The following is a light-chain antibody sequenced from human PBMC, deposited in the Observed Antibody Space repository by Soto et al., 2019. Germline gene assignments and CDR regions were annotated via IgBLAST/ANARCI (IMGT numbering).Light chain of an antibody. CDR3: QQYDNYPLT. V-gene: IGKV1-5*01. CDR2: DAS. CDR1: QSINNW. J-gene: IGKJ4*01. Sequence: DIQMTQSPSTLSASVGDRVTITCRASQSINNWLAWYQQKPGKAPKFLIYDASILESGVPSRFSGSAFGTEFTLTISSLQPDDFATYYCQQYDNYPLTFGGGTEVDIK.